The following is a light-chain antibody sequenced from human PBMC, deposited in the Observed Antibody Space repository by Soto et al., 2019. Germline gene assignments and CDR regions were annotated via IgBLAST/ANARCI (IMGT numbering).Light chain of an antibody. Sequence: QSVLTQPSSASGTPGQRVTISCSGSSSNIGSNYVYWYQQLPGTAPKLLIYRNNQRPSGVPDRFSGSKSGTSASLAISGLPFGEGAYYYCASWDDSLSGVVFGGGTQLTVL. CDR1: SSNIGSNY. CDR3: ASWDDSLSGVV. J-gene: IGLJ2*01. V-gene: IGLV1-47*01. CDR2: RNN.